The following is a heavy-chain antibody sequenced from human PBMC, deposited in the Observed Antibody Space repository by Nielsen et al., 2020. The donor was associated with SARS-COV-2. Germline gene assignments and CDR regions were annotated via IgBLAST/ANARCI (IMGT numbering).Heavy chain of an antibody. CDR1: GFTFSSYA. J-gene: IGHJ4*02. CDR2: ISGSGVST. D-gene: IGHD3-16*02. Sequence: GESLKISCAASGFTFSSYAMSWVRQAPGKGLEWVSAISGSGVSTYYADSVKGRFTISRDNSKNTLYLQMNSLRAEDTAVYYCAKDGLSPFDYWGQGTLVTVSS. V-gene: IGHV3-23*01. CDR3: AKDGLSPFDY.